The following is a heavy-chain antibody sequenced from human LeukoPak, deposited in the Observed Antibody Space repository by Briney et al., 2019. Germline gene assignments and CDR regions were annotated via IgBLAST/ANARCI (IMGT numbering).Heavy chain of an antibody. CDR3: AREDGSSPSFDY. D-gene: IGHD1-26*01. J-gene: IGHJ4*02. CDR1: GFTFSNYY. V-gene: IGHV3-74*01. Sequence: GGSLRLSCAASGFTFSNYYMNWVRQAPGKGLVWVSRINNDGSITGYADPVKGRFTISRDNAKNTLYLQMNSLRAEDTAVYYCAREDGSSPSFDYWGQGTLVTVSS. CDR2: INNDGSIT.